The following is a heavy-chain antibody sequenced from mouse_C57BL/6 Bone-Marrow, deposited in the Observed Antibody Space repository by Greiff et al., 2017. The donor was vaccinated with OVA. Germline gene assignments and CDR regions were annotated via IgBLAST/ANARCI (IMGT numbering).Heavy chain of an antibody. CDR2: IRLKSDNYAT. CDR1: GFTFSNYW. CDR3: TVGTVVSNWYFDV. V-gene: IGHV6-3*01. D-gene: IGHD1-1*01. J-gene: IGHJ1*03. Sequence: DVQLVESGGGLVQPGGSMKLSCVASGFTFSNYWMNWVRQSPEKGLEWVAQIRLKSDNYATHYAESVKGRFTISRDDSKSSVYLQMNNLRAEDTGIYYCTVGTVVSNWYFDVWGTGTTVTVSS.